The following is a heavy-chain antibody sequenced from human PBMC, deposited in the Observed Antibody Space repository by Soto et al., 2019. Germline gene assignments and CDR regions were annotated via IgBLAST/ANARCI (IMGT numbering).Heavy chain of an antibody. Sequence: QITLKESGPTLVKPTQTLTLTCAFSGFSLRTSGVGVAWIRQPPGQALEWLALIYWNDEKRYNASLESRLTITKDTAKNQVVLTMTNMDPVDTATYSWGHTHVVDDAFDVWGQGKMVTVSS. V-gene: IGHV2-5*01. CDR3: GHTHVVDDAFDV. CDR1: GFSLRTSGVG. D-gene: IGHD2-2*01. CDR2: IYWNDEK. J-gene: IGHJ3*01.